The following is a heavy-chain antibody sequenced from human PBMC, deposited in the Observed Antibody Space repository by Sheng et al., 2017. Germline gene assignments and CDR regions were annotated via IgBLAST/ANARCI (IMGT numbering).Heavy chain of an antibody. CDR2: ISAYNGNT. V-gene: IGHV1-18*01. J-gene: IGHJ3*02. D-gene: IGHD3-10*01. Sequence: QVQLVQSGAEVKKPGASVKVSCKASGYTFTSYGISWVRQAPGQGLEWMGWISAYNGNTNYAQKLQGRVTMTTDTSTSTAYMELRSLRSDDTAVYYCARSFITMVRGVMICNAFDIWGQGTMVTVSS. CDR3: ARSFITMVRGVMICNAFDI. CDR1: GYTFTSYG.